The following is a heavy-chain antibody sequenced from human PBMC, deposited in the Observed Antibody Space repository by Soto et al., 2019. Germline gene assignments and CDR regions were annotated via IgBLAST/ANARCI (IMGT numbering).Heavy chain of an antibody. V-gene: IGHV3-23*01. J-gene: IGHJ4*02. CDR3: AKGLKSLRFLEWLTYFDY. CDR2: ISGSGGST. D-gene: IGHD3-3*01. Sequence: GGSLRLSCAASGFTFSSYATSWVRQAPGKGLEWVSAISGSGGSTYYADSVKGRFTISRDNSKNTLYLQMNSLRAEDTAVYYCAKGLKSLRFLEWLTYFDYWGQGTLVTVSS. CDR1: GFTFSSYA.